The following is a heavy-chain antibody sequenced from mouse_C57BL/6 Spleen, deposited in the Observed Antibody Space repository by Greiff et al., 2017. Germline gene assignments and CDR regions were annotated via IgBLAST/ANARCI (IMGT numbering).Heavy chain of an antibody. V-gene: IGHV1-72*01. J-gene: IGHJ2*01. D-gene: IGHD4-1*01. CDR3: ARDRNWDGHFDY. CDR2: IDPNSGGT. Sequence: QVQLKQPGAELVKPGASVKLSCKASGYTFTSYWMHWVKQRPGRGLEWIGRIDPNSGGTKYNEKFKSKATLTVDKPSSTAYMQLSSLPSEDSAVYYCARDRNWDGHFDYWGQGTTLTVSS. CDR1: GYTFTSYW.